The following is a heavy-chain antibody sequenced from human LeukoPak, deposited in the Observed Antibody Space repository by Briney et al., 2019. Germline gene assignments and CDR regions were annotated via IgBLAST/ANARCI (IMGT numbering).Heavy chain of an antibody. CDR1: GFTFSDYY. CDR3: ARDGDFLYYYYYMDV. Sequence: PGGSLRLSCAASGFTFSDYYMSWIRQAPGKGLEWVSYISSSGSTIYYADSVKGRFTISRDNAKNSLYLQMNSLRAEDTAVYYCARDGDFLYYYYYMDVWGKGTTVTVSS. D-gene: IGHD7-27*01. CDR2: ISSSGSTI. J-gene: IGHJ6*03. V-gene: IGHV3-11*04.